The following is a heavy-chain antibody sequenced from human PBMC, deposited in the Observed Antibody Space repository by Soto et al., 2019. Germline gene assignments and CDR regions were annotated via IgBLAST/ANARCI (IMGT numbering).Heavy chain of an antibody. Sequence: GGSLRLSCAASGVTFSSYGMHWVRQAPGKGLEWVAVIWYDGSNEYYADSVKGRFTISRDNSKNTLYLQMNSLRAEDTAVYYCARDRDIVVVPAAIGGAYYYYYGMDVWGQGTTVTVSS. CDR2: IWYDGSNE. CDR3: ARDRDIVVVPAAIGGAYYYYYGMDV. V-gene: IGHV3-33*01. J-gene: IGHJ6*02. D-gene: IGHD2-2*01. CDR1: GVTFSSYG.